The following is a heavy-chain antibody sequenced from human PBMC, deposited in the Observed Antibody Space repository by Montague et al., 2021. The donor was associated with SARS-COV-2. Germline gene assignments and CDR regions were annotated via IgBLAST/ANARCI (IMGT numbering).Heavy chain of an antibody. Sequence: SETLSLTCTVSGASMSGSYWGWVRQPPGKGPEWIGNIYSSGSTHCNPSLKSRVTIPVDTSKSQFSLRLTSVTAADTAVYYCVREGRSSAYAMDYWGQGTLVTVYS. CDR2: IYSSGST. V-gene: IGHV4-59*01. J-gene: IGHJ4*02. CDR3: VREGRSSAYAMDY. D-gene: IGHD3-22*01. CDR1: GASMSGSY.